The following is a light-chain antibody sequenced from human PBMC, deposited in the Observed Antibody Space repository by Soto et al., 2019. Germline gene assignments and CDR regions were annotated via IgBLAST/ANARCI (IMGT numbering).Light chain of an antibody. CDR1: QRVSSSY. J-gene: IGKJ3*01. CDR3: QQYDSSPFT. Sequence: EIVLTQSPGTLSLSPGERATLSCRARQRVSSSYLAWYQQKPGQAPRLLIYGASSRATGIPDRFSGSGSGTDFTLTISRLEPEDFAVYYCQQYDSSPFTFGPGTKVDIK. V-gene: IGKV3-20*01. CDR2: GAS.